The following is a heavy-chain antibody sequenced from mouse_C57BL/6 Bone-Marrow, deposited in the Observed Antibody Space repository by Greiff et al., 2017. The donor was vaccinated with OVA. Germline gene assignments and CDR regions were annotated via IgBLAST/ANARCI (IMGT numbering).Heavy chain of an antibody. D-gene: IGHD1-1*01. Sequence: EVKLVESGGGLVQPKGSLKLSCAASGFTFNTYAMHWVRQAPGKGLEWVARIRRKSSNYATYYADSVKDRFTISRDDSQSMLYLQMNKLKTEDTAMYYCVRAECYYYGSSYTDAMDYWGQGTSVTVSS. V-gene: IGHV10-3*01. J-gene: IGHJ4*01. CDR2: IRRKSSNYAT. CDR3: VRAECYYYGSSYTDAMDY. CDR1: GFTFNTYA.